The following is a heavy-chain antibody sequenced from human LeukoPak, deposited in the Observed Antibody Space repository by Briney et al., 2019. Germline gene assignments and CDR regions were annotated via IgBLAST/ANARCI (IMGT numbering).Heavy chain of an antibody. J-gene: IGHJ4*02. D-gene: IGHD3-10*01. CDR1: GFTFSNYW. V-gene: IGHV3-7*01. CDR3: AREKDFDSGSYYKY. Sequence: GGSLRLPCAASGFTFSNYWMSCVRQAPGKGLEWVAKIKQDGSEKYYVDSVKGRFTISRDNAENSLYLQMNSLRAEDTATYYCAREKDFDSGSYYKYWGQGTLVTVSS. CDR2: IKQDGSEK.